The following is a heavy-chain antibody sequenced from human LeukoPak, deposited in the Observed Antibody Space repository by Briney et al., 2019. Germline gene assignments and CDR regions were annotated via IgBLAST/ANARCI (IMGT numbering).Heavy chain of an antibody. Sequence: GGSLRLSCAASGFTFSIYSINWVRQAPGKGLEWVSFISSGSSTIYYADSVKGRFTISRDNAKNSLYLQMNSLRAEDTAMYYCARSQSGSYSNLDYWGQGTLVTVSS. D-gene: IGHD1-26*01. CDR3: ARSQSGSYSNLDY. CDR2: ISSGSSTI. V-gene: IGHV3-48*01. CDR1: GFTFSIYS. J-gene: IGHJ4*02.